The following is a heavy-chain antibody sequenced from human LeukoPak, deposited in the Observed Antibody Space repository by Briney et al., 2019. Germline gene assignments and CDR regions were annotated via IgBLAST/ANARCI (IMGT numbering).Heavy chain of an antibody. Sequence: GGSLRLSCAASGFTFSACAMSWVRQAPGKGLEWVSGISGTTSGTYYADSVKGRFTISRDNSKNTLFLQVNSLRAEDTAVYYCAKVRTYFYHGLDVWGQGTTVTVSS. V-gene: IGHV3-23*01. J-gene: IGHJ6*02. D-gene: IGHD1-14*01. CDR3: AKVRTYFYHGLDV. CDR2: ISGTTSGT. CDR1: GFTFSACA.